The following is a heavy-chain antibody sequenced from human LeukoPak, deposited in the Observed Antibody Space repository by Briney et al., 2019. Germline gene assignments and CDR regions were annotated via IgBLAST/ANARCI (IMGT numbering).Heavy chain of an antibody. CDR1: GGSFSGYY. J-gene: IGHJ4*02. V-gene: IGHV4-34*01. CDR3: ARPSVDTAMVMD. D-gene: IGHD5-18*01. Sequence: PSETLSLTCAVYGGSFSGYYWSWIRQPPGKGLEWIGEINHSGSTNYNPSLKSRVTISVDTSKNQFSLKLSSVTAADTAVYYCARPSVDTAMVMDWGQGTLVTVSS. CDR2: INHSGST.